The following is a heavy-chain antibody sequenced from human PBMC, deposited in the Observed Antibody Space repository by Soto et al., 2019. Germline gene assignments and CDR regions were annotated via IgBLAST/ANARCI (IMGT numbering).Heavy chain of an antibody. CDR1: DGSVSSNNW. J-gene: IGHJ4*02. CDR3: ARDGYGWYFNY. D-gene: IGHD5-18*01. Sequence: LSLTCTVSDGSVSSNNWWSWVRQPPGKGLEWIGEIYHSGSTNYNPSLKSRVTISVDKSKNQLSLNLSSVTAADTAVYYCARDGYGWYFNYWGQGTLVTVSS. CDR2: IYHSGST. V-gene: IGHV4-4*02.